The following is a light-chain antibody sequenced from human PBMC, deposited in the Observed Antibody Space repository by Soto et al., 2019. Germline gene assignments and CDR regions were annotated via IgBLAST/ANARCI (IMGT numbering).Light chain of an antibody. CDR2: WAS. J-gene: IGKJ5*01. V-gene: IGKV4-1*01. Sequence: DIVMTQSPDSLAVSLGERATINCKSSQSVLYSSNNKNYLAWYQQKPGQPPKLLIYWASTRESGVPDRFSGSGSGTDFTLTVSSLQADDVAVYYCQQYYSAPFTFGQGTRLEIE. CDR3: QQYYSAPFT. CDR1: QSVLYSSNNKNY.